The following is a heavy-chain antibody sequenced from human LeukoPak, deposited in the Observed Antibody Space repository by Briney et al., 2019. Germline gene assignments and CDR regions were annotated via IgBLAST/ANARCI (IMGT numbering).Heavy chain of an antibody. D-gene: IGHD3-16*01. CDR1: GFTVSSNY. CDR3: ARSRGTFLPPDY. CDR2: IYSGGGT. Sequence: TGGSLRLSCAVSGFTVSSNYMSWVRQAPGKGLEWVSVIYSGGGTYYADSVKGRFTISRDNSKNTVYLQMNSLRVEDTAVYYCARSRGTFLPPDYWGQGTLVTVSS. V-gene: IGHV3-66*01. J-gene: IGHJ4*02.